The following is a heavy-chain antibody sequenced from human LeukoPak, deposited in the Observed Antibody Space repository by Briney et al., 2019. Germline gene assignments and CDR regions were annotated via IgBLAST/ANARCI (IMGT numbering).Heavy chain of an antibody. V-gene: IGHV3-23*01. CDR1: GFTFSTNY. D-gene: IGHD6-19*01. CDR3: VKDEPGSAWFD. Sequence: GGSLRLSCAASGFTFSTNYMSWVRQAPGKGLEWVSAIDGGGDSTYYADSVKGRFTIFRDNYKNTLYLQMSSMRADDTAVYYCVKDEPGSAWFDWGQGTLVTVSS. CDR2: IDGGGDST. J-gene: IGHJ4*02.